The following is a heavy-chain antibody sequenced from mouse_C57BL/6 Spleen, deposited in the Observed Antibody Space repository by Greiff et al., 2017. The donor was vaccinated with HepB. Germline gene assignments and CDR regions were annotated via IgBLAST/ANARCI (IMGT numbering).Heavy chain of an antibody. J-gene: IGHJ2*01. D-gene: IGHD1-1*01. V-gene: IGHV1-26*01. CDR2: INPKNGGT. CDR1: GYTFTDYY. Sequence: EVQLQQSGPELVKPGASVKISCKASGYTFTDYYMNWVKQSHGKSLEWIGDINPKNGGTSYNQKFKGKATLTVDKSSSTAYMELRSLTSEDSAVYYCARSYYYGSSPRDYWGQGTTLTVSS. CDR3: ARSYYYGSSPRDY.